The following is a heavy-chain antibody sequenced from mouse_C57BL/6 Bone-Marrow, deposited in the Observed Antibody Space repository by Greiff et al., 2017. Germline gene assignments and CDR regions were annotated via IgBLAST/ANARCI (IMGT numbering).Heavy chain of an antibody. J-gene: IGHJ3*01. CDR3: AREGNDYDDGSWFAY. V-gene: IGHV1-55*01. D-gene: IGHD2-4*01. CDR1: GYTFTSYW. CDR2: IYPGSGST. Sequence: QVQLQQPGAELVKPGASVKMSCKASGYTFTSYWITWVKQRPGQGLEWIGDIYPGSGSTNYNEKFKSKATLTVDKPSSTAYMQLSSLTSEDSAVYYCAREGNDYDDGSWFAYWGQGTLVTVSA.